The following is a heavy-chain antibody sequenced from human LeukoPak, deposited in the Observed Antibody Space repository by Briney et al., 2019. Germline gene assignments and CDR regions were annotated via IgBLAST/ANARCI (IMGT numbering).Heavy chain of an antibody. Sequence: SETLSLTCTVSGGSISSYYWSWIRQPPGKGLEWIGYIYYSGSTNYNPSLKSRVTISVDTSKNQFSLKLSSVTAADAAVYYCARHFTDMEGYVSFDIWGQGTMATVSS. J-gene: IGHJ3*02. CDR1: GGSISSYY. V-gene: IGHV4-59*08. D-gene: IGHD2-15*01. CDR3: ARHFTDMEGYVSFDI. CDR2: IYYSGST.